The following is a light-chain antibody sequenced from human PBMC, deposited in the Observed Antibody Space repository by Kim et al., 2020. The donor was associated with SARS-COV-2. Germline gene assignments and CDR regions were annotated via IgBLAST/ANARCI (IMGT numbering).Light chain of an antibody. CDR3: GTWDSSLSAFV. Sequence: QSVLTQPPSVSAAPGQKATISCSGRSSNIGKNIVSWYQHLPGTAPKRLIYDNNKRHSGIPDRFSGSKSGTSATLGITGLQTGDEADYYCGTWDSSLSAFVFGTGTKVTVL. J-gene: IGLJ1*01. CDR2: DNN. V-gene: IGLV1-51*01. CDR1: SSNIGKNI.